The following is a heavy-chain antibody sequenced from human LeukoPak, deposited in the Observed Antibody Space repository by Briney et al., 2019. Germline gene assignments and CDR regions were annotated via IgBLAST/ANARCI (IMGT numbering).Heavy chain of an antibody. CDR2: IKQDGSEK. V-gene: IGHV3-7*04. CDR3: ARALGNGDFDY. CDR1: RFTFSIYW. J-gene: IGHJ4*02. D-gene: IGHD3-16*01. Sequence: GGSLRLSCAASRFTFSIYWMSWVRQAPGKGLEWVANIKQDGSEKYYVDSVKGRFTISRDNAKNSLYLQMNSLRVEDTAVYYCARALGNGDFDYWGQGTLVTVSS.